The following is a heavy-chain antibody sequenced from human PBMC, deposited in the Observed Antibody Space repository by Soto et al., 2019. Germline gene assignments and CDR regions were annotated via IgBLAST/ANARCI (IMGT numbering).Heavy chain of an antibody. CDR2: IYYSGST. V-gene: IGHV4-39*07. J-gene: IGHJ4*02. Sequence: SETLSLTCTVSGGSISSSSYYWGWIRQPPGKGLEWIGSIYYSGSTNYNPSLKSRVTISVDTSKNQFSLKLSSVTAADTAVYYCARVKVVPAAMYFDYWGQGTLVTVSS. D-gene: IGHD2-2*01. CDR1: GGSISSSSYY. CDR3: ARVKVVPAAMYFDY.